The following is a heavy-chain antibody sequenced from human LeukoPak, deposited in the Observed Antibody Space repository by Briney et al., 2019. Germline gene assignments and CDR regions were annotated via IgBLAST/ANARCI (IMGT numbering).Heavy chain of an antibody. D-gene: IGHD6-19*01. CDR1: GFTFSSYS. CDR3: ARGFDNFGSGWYSY. V-gene: IGHV3-21*01. J-gene: IGHJ4*02. Sequence: GGSLRLSCAASGFTFSSYSMNWVRQAPGKGLEWVSSISSSSSYIYYADSVKGRFTISRDNAKKSLYLQMNSLRAEDTAVYYCARGFDNFGSGWYSYWGQGTLVTVSS. CDR2: ISSSSSYI.